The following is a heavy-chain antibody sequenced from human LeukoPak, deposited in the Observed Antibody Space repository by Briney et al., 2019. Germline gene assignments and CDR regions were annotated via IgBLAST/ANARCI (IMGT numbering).Heavy chain of an antibody. V-gene: IGHV1-2*02. CDR3: ASQPSRGYCSGGSCYALPDY. J-gene: IGHJ4*02. D-gene: IGHD2-15*01. Sequence: GASVKVSCKASGYTFTSYYMHWVRQAPGQGLEWMGWINPNSGGTNYAQKFQGRVTMTRDTSISTAYMELSRLRSDDTAVYYCASQPSRGYCSGGSCYALPDYWGQGTLVTVSS. CDR2: INPNSGGT. CDR1: GYTFTSYY.